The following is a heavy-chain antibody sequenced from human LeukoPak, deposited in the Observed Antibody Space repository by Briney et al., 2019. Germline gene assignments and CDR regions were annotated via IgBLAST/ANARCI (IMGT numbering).Heavy chain of an antibody. J-gene: IGHJ5*02. CDR3: ARDYQLERLHNWFDP. CDR1: GGSISSSSYY. V-gene: IGHV4-39*07. Sequence: SETLSLTCTVSGGSISSSSYYWGWIRQPPGKGLEWIGSIYYSGSTYYNPSLKSRVTISVDTSKNQFSLKLSSVTAADTAVYYCARDYQLERLHNWFDPWGQGTLVTVSS. CDR2: IYYSGST. D-gene: IGHD1-1*01.